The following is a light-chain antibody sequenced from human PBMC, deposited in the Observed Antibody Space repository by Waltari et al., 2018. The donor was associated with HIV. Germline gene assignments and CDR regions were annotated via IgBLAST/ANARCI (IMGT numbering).Light chain of an antibody. J-gene: IGLJ2*01. CDR1: SGDVGGYNF. Sequence: QSAMTQPASVSGSLGQPLTISCTGTSGDVGGYNFVSWSQQHPGKAPKLIIYNVNSRPSGVSIRFSGSRSANTASLTISGLQAEDEADYFCCSYTSSGPRYVLFGGGTRLTVL. CDR2: NVN. V-gene: IGLV2-14*03. CDR3: CSYTSSGPRYVL.